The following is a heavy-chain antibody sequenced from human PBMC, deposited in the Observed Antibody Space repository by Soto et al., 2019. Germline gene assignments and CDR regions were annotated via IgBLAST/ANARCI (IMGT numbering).Heavy chain of an antibody. CDR2: ISSSSSYI. D-gene: IGHD5-12*01. J-gene: IGHJ4*02. CDR1: GFTFSSYN. CDR3: ARGGYSGYEPDY. Sequence: EVQLVESGGGLVKPGGSLRLSCAASGFTFSSYNMNWVRQAPGKGLEWVSSISSSSSYIYYADSVKGRFTISRDNAKNSLYLQMNSLRAEDTAVYYCARGGYSGYEPDYWGQGTLVTVSS. V-gene: IGHV3-21*01.